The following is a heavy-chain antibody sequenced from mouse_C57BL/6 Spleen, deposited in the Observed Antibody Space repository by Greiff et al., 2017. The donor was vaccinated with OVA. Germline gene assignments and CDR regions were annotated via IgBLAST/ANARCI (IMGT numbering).Heavy chain of an antibody. V-gene: IGHV1-26*01. CDR3: ALLFDY. Sequence: VQLQQSGPELVKPGASVKISCKASGYTFTDYYMNWVKQSHGKSLEWIGDINPNNGGTSYNQKFKGKATLTVDKSSSTAYMELRSLTSEDSAVYYCALLFDYWGQGTTLTVSS. J-gene: IGHJ2*01. CDR2: INPNNGGT. CDR1: GYTFTDYY. D-gene: IGHD1-1*01.